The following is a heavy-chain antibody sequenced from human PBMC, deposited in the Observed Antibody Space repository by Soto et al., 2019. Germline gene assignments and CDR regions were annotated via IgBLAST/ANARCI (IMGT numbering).Heavy chain of an antibody. V-gene: IGHV1-69*06. CDR3: ARDIVATIRAPYYYYFGMDV. J-gene: IGHJ6*02. Sequence: SVKVSCKASGGTFSSYAISWVRQAAGQGLEWMGGIIPIFGTANYAQKFQGRVTITADKSTSTAYMELSSLRSEDTAVYYCARDIVATIRAPYYYYFGMDVWGQGTTVTVSS. D-gene: IGHD5-12*01. CDR1: GGTFSSYA. CDR2: IIPIFGTA.